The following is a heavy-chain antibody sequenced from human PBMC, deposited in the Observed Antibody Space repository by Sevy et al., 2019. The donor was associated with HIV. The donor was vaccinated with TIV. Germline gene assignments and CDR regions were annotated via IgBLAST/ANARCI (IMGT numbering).Heavy chain of an antibody. CDR3: ARVAVDNYFDY. J-gene: IGHJ4*02. Sequence: ASVKVSCKASGYTFTGYYMYWVRQAPGQGLEWMGRINPNSGGTNYAQKFQGRVTMTRDTSISTAYMELSRLRSDDTAVYYCARVAVDNYFDYWGQGTLVTVSS. CDR2: INPNSGGT. V-gene: IGHV1-2*06. D-gene: IGHD5-12*01. CDR1: GYTFTGYY.